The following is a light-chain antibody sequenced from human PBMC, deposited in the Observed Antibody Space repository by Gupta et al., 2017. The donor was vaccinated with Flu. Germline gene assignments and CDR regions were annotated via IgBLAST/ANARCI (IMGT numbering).Light chain of an antibody. CDR2: KAS. CDR3: RQQKSCPYA. J-gene: IGKJ1*01. CDR1: HCCGDSKGITY. V-gene: IGKV2-30*01. Sequence: TLTLPASTSRRSNHCCGDSKGITYLYWLQQKPGQSPRRLIYKASNSDAGVPDSFSGSGSGTEFTLDISTGEADEVAVYYCRQQKSCPYAFGQGTKVEI.